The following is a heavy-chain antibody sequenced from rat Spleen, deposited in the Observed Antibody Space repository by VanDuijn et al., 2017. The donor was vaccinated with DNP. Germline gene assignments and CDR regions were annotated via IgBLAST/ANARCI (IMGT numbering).Heavy chain of an antibody. V-gene: IGHV5-27*01. CDR3: TRLGERLFDY. D-gene: IGHD5-1*01. CDR2: ISTSGGST. J-gene: IGHJ3*01. Sequence: EVQLVESGGGLVQPGRSLKLSCAASGFTFSNYDMAWVRQAPTKGLEWVASISTSGGSTYYRDSVKGRFTVSRDDSTSTLYLQMDSLRSEDTATYFCTRLGERLFDYWGRGTLVTVSS. CDR1: GFTFSNYD.